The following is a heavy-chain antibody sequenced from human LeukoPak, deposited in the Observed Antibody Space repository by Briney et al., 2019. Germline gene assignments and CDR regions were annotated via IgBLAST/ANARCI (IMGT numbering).Heavy chain of an antibody. J-gene: IGHJ4*02. V-gene: IGHV3-53*01. D-gene: IGHD6-19*01. CDR2: IYSGGST. Sequence: GGALRLSCAASGFTVSSNYMSWVRQAPGRGLEGVAVIYSGGSTYYADSVKDRFTISRDNSKNTLYLQMNRLRAEDTAVYYCARESGYSRGWYEGYFDYWGQGTLVTVSS. CDR3: ARESGYSRGWYEGYFDY. CDR1: GFTVSSNY.